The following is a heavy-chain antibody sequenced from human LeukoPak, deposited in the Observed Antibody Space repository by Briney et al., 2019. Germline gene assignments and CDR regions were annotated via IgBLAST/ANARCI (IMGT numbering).Heavy chain of an antibody. V-gene: IGHV3-21*01. Sequence: GGSLRLSCAASGFTFSSYSMNWVRHAPGKGLEWVSSISSSSSYIYYVDSVKGRLTISRDNAKNSLYLQMNSLRAEDTAVYYCARDLCSGGGCYSGADAFDIWGQGTMITVSS. J-gene: IGHJ3*02. D-gene: IGHD2-15*01. CDR2: ISSSSSYI. CDR3: ARDLCSGGGCYSGADAFDI. CDR1: GFTFSSYS.